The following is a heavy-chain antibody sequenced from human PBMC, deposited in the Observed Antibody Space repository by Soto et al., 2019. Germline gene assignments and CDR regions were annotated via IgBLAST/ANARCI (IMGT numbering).Heavy chain of an antibody. CDR1: GGSFSGYY. J-gene: IGHJ6*02. V-gene: IGHV4-34*01. CDR2: INHSGST. CDR3: ARGPHYYYYYGMDV. Sequence: SETLSLTCAVYGGSFSGYYWSWIRQPPGKGLEWIGEINHSGSTNYNPSLKSRVTISVDTSKNQFSLKLSSVTAADTAVYYCARGPHYYYYYGMDVWGQGXTVTVYS.